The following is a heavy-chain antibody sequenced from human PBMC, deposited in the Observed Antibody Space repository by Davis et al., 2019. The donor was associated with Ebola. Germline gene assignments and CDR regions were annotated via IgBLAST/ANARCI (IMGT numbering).Heavy chain of an antibody. CDR3: AALPDHFDSSGSTDYFDY. V-gene: IGHV1-58*01. CDR1: AFTFTSST. J-gene: IGHJ4*02. Sequence: SVKVPCKASAFTFTSSTVQWVRQARGQRLEWIGWIVVVSGYTNYAQNFHERVTITRDMSTSTVYMELSSLRSEDTAVYYCAALPDHFDSSGSTDYFDYWGQGTLVTVSS. CDR2: IVVVSGYT. D-gene: IGHD3-22*01.